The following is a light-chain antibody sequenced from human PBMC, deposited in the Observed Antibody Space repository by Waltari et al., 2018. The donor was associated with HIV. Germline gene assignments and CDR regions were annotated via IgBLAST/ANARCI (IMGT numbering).Light chain of an antibody. CDR1: QSVLYSSNNQNY. CDR3: QQYYSTPLT. CDR2: WAS. J-gene: IGKJ4*01. V-gene: IGKV4-1*01. Sequence: DIVMTQSPDSLAVSLGERATIHCKSSQSVLYSSNNQNYLAWYQQKPGQPPKLLLYWASTRESAVPDRFSGSGSGTDFTLTISSLQAEDLAVYYCQQYYSTPLTFGGGTKVEIK.